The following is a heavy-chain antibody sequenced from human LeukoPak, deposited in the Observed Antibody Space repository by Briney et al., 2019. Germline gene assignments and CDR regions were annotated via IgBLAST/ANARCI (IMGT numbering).Heavy chain of an antibody. Sequence: PGGSLRLSCAASAFTFRSYGMHWVRQAPGKGLEWVSYISSSSSYIYYADSVKGRFTISRDNAKNSLYLQMNSLRAEDTAVYYCARGEGGFDPWGQGTLVTVSS. V-gene: IGHV3-21*05. CDR2: ISSSSSYI. J-gene: IGHJ5*02. CDR3: ARGEGGFDP. CDR1: AFTFRSYG.